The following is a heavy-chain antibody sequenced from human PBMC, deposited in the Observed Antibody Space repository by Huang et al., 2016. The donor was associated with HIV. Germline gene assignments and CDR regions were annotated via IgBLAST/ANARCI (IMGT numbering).Heavy chain of an antibody. CDR3: ARKGRDDFWSGYPDY. D-gene: IGHD3-3*01. Sequence: QVQLVESGGGLVKPGGSLRLSCAASGFTFSDYYMSWIRQAPGKGLEWVSYISRTGNTIYDPDSVKGRFTISRDNAKNSLFLQMNSLRAEDTAIYYCARKGRDDFWSGYPDYWGQGTLVTVSS. CDR2: ISRTGNTI. CDR1: GFTFSDYY. J-gene: IGHJ4*02. V-gene: IGHV3-11*04.